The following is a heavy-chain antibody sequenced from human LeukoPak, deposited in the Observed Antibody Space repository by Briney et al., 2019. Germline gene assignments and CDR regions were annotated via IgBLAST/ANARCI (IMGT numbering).Heavy chain of an antibody. D-gene: IGHD2-15*01. Sequence: GGSLRLSCAASEFTFGSYEMNWVRQAPGKGLEWLSYISSTGSTKYYADSVKGRFTISRDNAKNSLYLQMNSLTAEDTAVYYCARIFSGGPTGHAFDIWGQGTMVTVSS. CDR3: ARIFSGGPTGHAFDI. J-gene: IGHJ3*02. CDR2: ISSTGSTK. V-gene: IGHV3-48*03. CDR1: EFTFGSYE.